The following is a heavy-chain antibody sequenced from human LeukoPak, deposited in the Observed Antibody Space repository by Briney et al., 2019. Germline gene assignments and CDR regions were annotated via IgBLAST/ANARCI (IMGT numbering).Heavy chain of an antibody. D-gene: IGHD3-3*01. CDR3: AKGLAGSYYDFWSGTAIDY. J-gene: IGHJ4*02. V-gene: IGHV3-30*02. Sequence: GGSLRLSCAASGFTFSSYGMHWVRQAPGKGLEWVAFIRYDGSNKYYADSVKGRFTISRDNSKNTLYLQMNSLRAEDTAVYYCAKGLAGSYYDFWSGTAIDYWGQGTLVTVSS. CDR1: GFTFSSYG. CDR2: IRYDGSNK.